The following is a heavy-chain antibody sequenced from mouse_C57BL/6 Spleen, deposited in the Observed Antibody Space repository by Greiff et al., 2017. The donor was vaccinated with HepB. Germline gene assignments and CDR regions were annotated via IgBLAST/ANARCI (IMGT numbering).Heavy chain of an antibody. Sequence: QVQLQQPGAELVKPGASVKMSCKASGYTFTSYWITWVKQRPGQGLEWIGDIYPGSGSTNYNEKFKSKATLTLDTSSSTAYMQLSSLTSEDSAVYYCAREDYDYWFAYWGQGTLVTVSA. CDR1: GYTFTSYW. J-gene: IGHJ3*01. D-gene: IGHD2-4*01. CDR3: AREDYDYWFAY. CDR2: IYPGSGST. V-gene: IGHV1-55*01.